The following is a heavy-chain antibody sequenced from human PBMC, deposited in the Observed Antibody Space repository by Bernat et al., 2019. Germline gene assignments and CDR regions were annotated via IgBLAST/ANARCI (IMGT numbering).Heavy chain of an antibody. CDR1: GFTFSSYG. CDR2: IRYDGSNK. CDR3: AKAPSYDSSGFFDY. D-gene: IGHD3-22*01. J-gene: IGHJ4*02. V-gene: IGHV3-30*02. Sequence: QVQLVESGGGVVQPRGSLRLSCAASGFTFSSYGMHWVRQAPGKGLEWVAFIRYDGSNKYYADSVKGRFTISRDNYKNTLYLQMNSLRAEDTDVYYCAKAPSYDSSGFFDYWGQGTLVTVSS.